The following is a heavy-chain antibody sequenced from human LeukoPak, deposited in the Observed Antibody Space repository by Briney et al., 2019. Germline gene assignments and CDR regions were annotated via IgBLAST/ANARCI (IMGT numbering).Heavy chain of an antibody. CDR1: GGSFSGYY. J-gene: IGHJ4*02. V-gene: IGHV4-34*01. Sequence: SENLSLTCAVYGGSFSGYYWSWIRQPPGKGLEWIGEINHSGSTNYNPSLKSRVTISVDTSKNQFSLKLSSVTAADTAVYYCARGCGGYDYGFDYWGQGTLVTVSS. CDR2: INHSGST. D-gene: IGHD5-12*01. CDR3: ARGCGGYDYGFDY.